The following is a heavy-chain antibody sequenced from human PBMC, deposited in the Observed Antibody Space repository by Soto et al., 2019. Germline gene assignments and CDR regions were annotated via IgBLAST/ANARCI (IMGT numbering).Heavy chain of an antibody. CDR1: GFTFSNYD. Sequence: PGGSLRLSCAASGFTFSNYDMHWVRQGTGKGLEWVSAIGAAGDTYYPGSVKGRFTISRENAKNSLYLQMNNLRAGDTAVYYCARVVWWGSGSGPRLYYIDYWGQGTLVTVSS. CDR2: IGAAGDT. J-gene: IGHJ4*02. V-gene: IGHV3-13*01. CDR3: ARVVWWGSGSGPRLYYIDY. D-gene: IGHD3-10*01.